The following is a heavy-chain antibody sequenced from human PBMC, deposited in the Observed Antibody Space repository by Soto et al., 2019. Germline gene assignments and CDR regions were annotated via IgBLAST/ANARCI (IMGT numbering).Heavy chain of an antibody. CDR1: GFTFSSYW. CDR3: ARDLARWLQLHHDAFDI. CDR2: IKQDGSEK. J-gene: IGHJ3*02. V-gene: IGHV3-7*03. D-gene: IGHD5-12*01. Sequence: EVQLVESGGGLVQPGGSLRLSCAASGFTFSSYWMSWVRQAPGKGLEWVANIKQDGSEKYYVDSVKGRFTISRDNAKNSLYLQMNSLRAEDTAVYYCARDLARWLQLHHDAFDIWGQGTMVTVSS.